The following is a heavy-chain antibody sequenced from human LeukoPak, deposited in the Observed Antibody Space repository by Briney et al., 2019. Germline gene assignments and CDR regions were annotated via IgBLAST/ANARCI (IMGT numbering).Heavy chain of an antibody. Sequence: GEPLKISCKGSAYRFTSYWIGWVRQMPGKGLEWMGIIYPGDSDIRYSPSFQGQVTISADKSISTAYLQWSSLKASDTATYYCARHMSSVVGIDYWGQGTLVTVSS. J-gene: IGHJ4*02. CDR1: AYRFTSYW. CDR2: IYPGDSDI. D-gene: IGHD2-15*01. CDR3: ARHMSSVVGIDY. V-gene: IGHV5-51*01.